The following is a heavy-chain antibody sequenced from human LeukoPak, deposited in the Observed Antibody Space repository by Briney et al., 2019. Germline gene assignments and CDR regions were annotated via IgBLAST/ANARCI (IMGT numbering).Heavy chain of an antibody. Sequence: GASVKVSRKASGYTFTSYGLSWVRQAPGQGLEWMGWISAYNGNTNYAQKLQGRVTMTTDTSTSTAYMELRSLRSDDTAVYYCARASIVGAIYYFDYWGQGTLVTVSS. CDR1: GYTFTSYG. CDR3: ARASIVGAIYYFDY. V-gene: IGHV1-18*01. D-gene: IGHD1-26*01. J-gene: IGHJ4*02. CDR2: ISAYNGNT.